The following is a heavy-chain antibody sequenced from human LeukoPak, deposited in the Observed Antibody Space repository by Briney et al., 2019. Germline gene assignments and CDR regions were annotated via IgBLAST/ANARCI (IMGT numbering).Heavy chain of an antibody. V-gene: IGHV3-48*01. Sequence: PGGSLRLSCAVSGFTSSWYSMNWVRQAPGKGLEWLSYITRSSSTIYYADSVKGRFTISRDNAKNSLYLQMNSLRVDDTAVYYCATADRGAFDIWGQGTMVIASS. CDR1: GFTSSWYS. CDR3: ATADRGAFDI. CDR2: ITRSSSTI. J-gene: IGHJ3*02.